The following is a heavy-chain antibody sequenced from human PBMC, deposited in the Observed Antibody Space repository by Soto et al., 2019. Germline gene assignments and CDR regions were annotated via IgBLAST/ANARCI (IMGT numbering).Heavy chain of an antibody. CDR1: GFTFSSYS. CDR2: ISSGSKTI. V-gene: IGHV3-48*02. D-gene: IGHD3-10*01. Sequence: EVQLVESGGGLVQRGGSPRLSCAASGFTFSSYSVNWVRQAPGKGLEWVSYISSGSKTIYYADSVKGRFTVSRDNAKNSQYLQMNSLTDEDTAVYYCAREDILGVRSFDYWGRGTLVTVSS. J-gene: IGHJ4*02. CDR3: AREDILGVRSFDY.